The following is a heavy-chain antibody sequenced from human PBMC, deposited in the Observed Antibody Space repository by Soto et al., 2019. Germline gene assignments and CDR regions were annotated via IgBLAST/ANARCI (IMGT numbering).Heavy chain of an antibody. D-gene: IGHD1-20*01. Sequence: ASETLSLTCAVYGGSFSGYYWSWIRQPPGKGLEWIGEINHSGSTNYNPSLKSRVTISVDTSKNQFSLKLSSVTAADTAVYYCARVSITGTPRGMDVWGQGTTVTVSS. CDR2: INHSGST. J-gene: IGHJ6*02. V-gene: IGHV4-34*01. CDR3: ARVSITGTPRGMDV. CDR1: GGSFSGYY.